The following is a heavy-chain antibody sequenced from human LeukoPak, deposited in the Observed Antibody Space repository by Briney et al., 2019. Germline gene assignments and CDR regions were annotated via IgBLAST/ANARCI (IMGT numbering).Heavy chain of an antibody. CDR2: IYYSGST. CDR1: GGSISSSSYY. CDR3: ARGNWNYASFWFDP. D-gene: IGHD1-7*01. V-gene: IGHV4-39*07. J-gene: IGHJ5*02. Sequence: KTSETLSLTCTVSGGSISSSSYYWGWIRQPPGKGLEWIGSIYYSGSTNYNPSLKSRVTISVDTSKNQFSLKLSSVTAADTAVYYCARGNWNYASFWFDPWGQGTLVTVSS.